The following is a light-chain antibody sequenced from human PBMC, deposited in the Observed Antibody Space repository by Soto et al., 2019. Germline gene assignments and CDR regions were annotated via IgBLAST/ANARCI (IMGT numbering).Light chain of an antibody. V-gene: IGKV3-15*01. Sequence: EIVMTQSPVTLSVSPGERASLSCRASQSVSSNLAWYQQKPGQAPRLLILGASTRATGIPARFSGSGSGTEFTLTISNLQSEDFAVYYCQQYNEWPPLTFGGGTKVDI. J-gene: IGKJ4*01. CDR3: QQYNEWPPLT. CDR2: GAS. CDR1: QSVSSN.